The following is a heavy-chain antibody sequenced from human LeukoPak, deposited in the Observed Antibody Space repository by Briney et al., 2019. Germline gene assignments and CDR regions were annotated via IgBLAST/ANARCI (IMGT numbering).Heavy chain of an antibody. CDR1: GLTFGGFP. V-gene: IGHV3-30*04. CDR2: ISYDGSNK. CDR3: ARLTEGDAFDI. Sequence: GGSWGLSFEASGLTFGGFPLHWFGRPPGKGWEWVAVISYDGSNKYYADSVKGRFTISRDNSKNTLYLQMNSLRAEDTAVYYCARLTEGDAFDIWGQGTMVTVSS. D-gene: IGHD4/OR15-4a*01. J-gene: IGHJ3*02.